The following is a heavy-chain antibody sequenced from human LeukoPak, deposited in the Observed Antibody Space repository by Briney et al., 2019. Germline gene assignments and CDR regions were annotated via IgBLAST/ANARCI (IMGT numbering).Heavy chain of an antibody. V-gene: IGHV4-61*01. CDR2: IYYSGST. CDR1: GGSVSSGSYY. J-gene: IGHJ4*02. CDR3: ARTVRGYSSSWYDY. Sequence: SETLSLTCTVSGGSVSSGSYYWSWIRQPPGKGLGWIGYIYYSGSTNYNPSLKSRVTISVDTSKNQFSLKLSSVTAAGTAVYYCARTVRGYSSSWYDYWGQGTLVTVSS. D-gene: IGHD6-13*01.